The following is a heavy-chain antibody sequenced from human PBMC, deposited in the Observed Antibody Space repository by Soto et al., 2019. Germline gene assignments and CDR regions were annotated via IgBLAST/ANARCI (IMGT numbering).Heavy chain of an antibody. CDR2: IWYDGSNK. CDR1: GFTFSSYG. Sequence: GGSLRLSCAASGFTFSSYGMHWVRQAPGKGLEWVAVIWYDGSNKYYADSVKGRFTISRDNSKNTLYLQMNSLRAEDTAVYYCARDVGALSGSYPLFDYWGQGTLVTVS. D-gene: IGHD1-26*01. J-gene: IGHJ4*02. V-gene: IGHV3-33*01. CDR3: ARDVGALSGSYPLFDY.